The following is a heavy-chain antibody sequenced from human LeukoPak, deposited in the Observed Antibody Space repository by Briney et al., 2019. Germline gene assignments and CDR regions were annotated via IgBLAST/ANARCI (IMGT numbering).Heavy chain of an antibody. Sequence: GASVKVSCKASGYTFTTYGISWVRQAPGQGLEWMGWISAYNGNTNYAQRLQGRVTMTTDTSTSTAYMDLRSLRSDDTAVYFCARGSTPRYYYDRSGYYHGPVDYWGQGTLVTVSS. J-gene: IGHJ4*02. V-gene: IGHV1-18*01. CDR3: ARGSTPRYYYDRSGYYHGPVDY. CDR1: GYTFTTYG. CDR2: ISAYNGNT. D-gene: IGHD3-22*01.